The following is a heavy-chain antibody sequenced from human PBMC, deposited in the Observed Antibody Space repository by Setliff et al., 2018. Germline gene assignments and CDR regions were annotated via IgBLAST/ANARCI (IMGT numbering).Heavy chain of an antibody. V-gene: IGHV4-59*08. D-gene: IGHD3-22*01. Sequence: KPSETLSLTCSVAGDSMSNFFWSWIRQPQGKGLEWIGYYXGGIXXXSPTLXXRVTXXAXXSRNQFSLNLNSVTAADTAVYYCARHHAQYYSDSSGYFYEDWYFDLWGRGTLGTVS. CDR2: YXGGIX. CDR1: GDSMSNFF. CDR3: ARHHAQYYSDSSGYFYEDWYFDL. J-gene: IGHJ2*01.